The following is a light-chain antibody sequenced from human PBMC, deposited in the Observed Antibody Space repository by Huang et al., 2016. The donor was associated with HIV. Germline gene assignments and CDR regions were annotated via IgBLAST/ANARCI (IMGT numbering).Light chain of an antibody. CDR3: MQGLQTPPT. V-gene: IGKV2-28*01. CDR1: QSLLYSNGYTY. J-gene: IGKJ1*01. CDR2: LGS. Sequence: DIVMTQSPLSLSVTLGEPASISCKSNQSLLYSNGYTYLDWYLQKPGQSPQLLIFLGSARAEGVPDRFSGSGTGVDVTITISRLEAEDVGVYYCMQGLQTPPTFGQGTKVEI.